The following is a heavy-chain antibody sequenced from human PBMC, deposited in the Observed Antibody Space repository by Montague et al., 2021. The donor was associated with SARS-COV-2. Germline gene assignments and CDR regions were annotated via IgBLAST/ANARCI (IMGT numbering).Heavy chain of an antibody. CDR1: GGSISRYY. V-gene: IGHV4-59*08. CDR3: SRHRIYLGESW. J-gene: IGHJ4*01. CDR2: ISVSGSH. Sequence: SETLSLTCTVSGGSISRYYWSWIRQSPGQGLEWIAYISVSGSHXXXPSHSVRVTVSVDTPKSQFSLKSTSLTAADTALYYCSRHRIYLGESWWGEGTLVTVSS. D-gene: IGHD3-16*01.